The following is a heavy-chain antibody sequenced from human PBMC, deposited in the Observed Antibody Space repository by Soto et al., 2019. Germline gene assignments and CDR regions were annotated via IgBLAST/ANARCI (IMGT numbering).Heavy chain of an antibody. CDR1: GAALNSGNYY. D-gene: IGHD2-21*02. Sequence: TLSLTCSVSGAALNSGNYYWSWIRQVPGKGLEWTGHIYVTGAVVYKPSLRARLTIPQDTSERQLPLHLRLVTAADPAVYYCARLRTAKNNYKWFDPWGPGTLVTV. CDR2: IYVTGAV. CDR3: ARLRTAKNNYKWFDP. J-gene: IGHJ5*02. V-gene: IGHV4-31*03.